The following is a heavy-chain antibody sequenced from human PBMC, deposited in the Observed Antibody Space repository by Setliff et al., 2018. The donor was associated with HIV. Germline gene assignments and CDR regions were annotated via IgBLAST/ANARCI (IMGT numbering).Heavy chain of an antibody. V-gene: IGHV3-48*01. CDR3: ARAPGSYGYYYFDY. D-gene: IGHD5-18*01. CDR2: ISSSSSII. CDR1: KFTFSSYS. J-gene: IGHJ4*02. Sequence: GSLRLSCAASKFTFSSYSMNWVRQAPGKGLEWVSYISSSSSIIYYADSVKGRFTISRDNAKKSLYLQMNSLTAEDTAVYYCARAPGSYGYYYFDYWGQGTLVTV.